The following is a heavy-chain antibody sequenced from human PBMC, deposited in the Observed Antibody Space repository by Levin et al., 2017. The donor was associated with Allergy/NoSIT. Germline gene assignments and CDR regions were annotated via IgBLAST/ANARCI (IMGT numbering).Heavy chain of an antibody. CDR2: INPNSGGT. CDR1: GYTFTGYY. J-gene: IGHJ5*02. V-gene: IGHV1-2*04. Sequence: EASVKVSCKASGYTFTGYYMHWVRQAPGQGLEWMGWINPNSGGTNYAQKFQGWVTMTRDTSISTAYMELSRLRSDDTAVYYCARASTNTGSPREERFDPWGQGTLVTVSS. CDR3: ARASTNTGSPREERFDP. D-gene: IGHD2-15*01.